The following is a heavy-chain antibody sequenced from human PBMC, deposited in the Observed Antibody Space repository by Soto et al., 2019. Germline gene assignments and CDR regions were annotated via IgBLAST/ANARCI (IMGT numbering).Heavy chain of an antibody. CDR3: TVRYPYYFDY. D-gene: IGHD3-16*02. J-gene: IGHJ4*02. CDR2: IKSKTDGGTT. Sequence: EVQLVESGGGLVKPGGSLRHSCAASGFTFSNAWMNWVRQAPGKGLEWVGRIKSKTDGGTTDYAAPVKGRSTISRDDSTNTLYLQMNSLKTEDTAVYYCTVRYPYYFDYWGQGTLVTVSS. CDR1: GFTFSNAW. V-gene: IGHV3-15*07.